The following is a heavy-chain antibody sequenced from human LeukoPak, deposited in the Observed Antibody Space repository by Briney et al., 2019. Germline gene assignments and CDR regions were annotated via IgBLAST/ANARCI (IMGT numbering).Heavy chain of an antibody. D-gene: IGHD5-12*01. CDR1: GGSVSSSSYY. V-gene: IGHV4-39*07. CDR3: ARASGSWPTRRFDT. J-gene: IGHJ5*02. Sequence: SETLSLTCTVSGGSVSSSSYYWGWIRQPPGKGLEWIGSIYYSGSTYYNPSLKSRVSISVDTSKNQFSLKLNSLTAADTAVYYCARASGSWPTRRFDTWGQGTLVTVSS. CDR2: IYYSGST.